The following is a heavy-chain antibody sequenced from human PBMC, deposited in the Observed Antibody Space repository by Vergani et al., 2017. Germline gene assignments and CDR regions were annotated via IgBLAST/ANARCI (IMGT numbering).Heavy chain of an antibody. V-gene: IGHV3-15*01. Sequence: EVQLVESGGGLVKPGGSLRLSCAASGFTFSNAWMSWVRQAPGKGLEWVGRIRSKTDGGTTDYAATVKGRFIISRDDSENRLQLQMNSLKTEDTAVYYCSQIAAAGQFDNWGQGTLVTVSS. CDR3: SQIAAAGQFDN. CDR1: GFTFSNAW. CDR2: IRSKTDGGTT. J-gene: IGHJ4*02. D-gene: IGHD6-13*01.